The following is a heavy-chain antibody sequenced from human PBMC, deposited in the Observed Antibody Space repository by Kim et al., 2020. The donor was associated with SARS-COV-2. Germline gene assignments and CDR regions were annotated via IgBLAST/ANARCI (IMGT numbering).Heavy chain of an antibody. Sequence: YHVDSVKGRFTISRDNSKNTLYLQMNSLRAEDTAVYYCARGSYLSTPLSYWGQGTLVTVSS. J-gene: IGHJ4*02. CDR3: ARGSYLSTPLSY. D-gene: IGHD3-10*01. V-gene: IGHV3-30*01.